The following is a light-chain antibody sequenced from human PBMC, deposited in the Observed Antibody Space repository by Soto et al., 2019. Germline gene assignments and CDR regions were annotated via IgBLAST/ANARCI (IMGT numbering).Light chain of an antibody. J-gene: IGKJ2*01. CDR2: GAS. Sequence: EIVMTQSPANLSVSPGERATLSCRASQSVSSNLAWYQQKPGQGPRLLIYGASTRATGIPARFSGSGSGTEFTLTISSLQSEDFAVYYCQQYNKWPPYTFGQGPKVEIK. CDR3: QQYNKWPPYT. V-gene: IGKV3-15*01. CDR1: QSVSSN.